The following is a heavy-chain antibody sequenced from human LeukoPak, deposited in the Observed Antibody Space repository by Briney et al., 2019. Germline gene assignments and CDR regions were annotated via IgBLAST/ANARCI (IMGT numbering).Heavy chain of an antibody. V-gene: IGHV3-30-3*01. Sequence: GGSLRLSCAASGFTFSSYAMHWVRQAPGKGLEWVAVISYDGSNKYYADSVKGRFTISRDNSKNTLYLQMNSLRAEDTAVYYCARDRSAAAGTFDDFDYWGQGTLVTVSS. D-gene: IGHD6-13*01. J-gene: IGHJ4*02. CDR2: ISYDGSNK. CDR3: ARDRSAAAGTFDDFDY. CDR1: GFTFSSYA.